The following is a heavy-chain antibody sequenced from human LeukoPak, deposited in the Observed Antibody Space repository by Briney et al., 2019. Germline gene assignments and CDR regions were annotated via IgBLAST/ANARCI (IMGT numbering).Heavy chain of an antibody. CDR3: GKEEEIGSPIDY. V-gene: IGHV3-30*02. Sequence: GGSLRLSCAASGFTFSSYGIHWVRQAPGKGLEWVAYILYDGTNKSFAESVRGRFTISRDNSKYTVYLHMNSLRLDDTGVYFCGKEEEIGSPIDYWGQGTLVTVSS. CDR2: ILYDGTNK. J-gene: IGHJ4*02. CDR1: GFTFSSYG. D-gene: IGHD1-26*01.